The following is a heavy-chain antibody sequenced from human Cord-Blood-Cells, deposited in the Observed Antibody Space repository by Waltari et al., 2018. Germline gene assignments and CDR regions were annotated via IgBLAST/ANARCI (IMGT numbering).Heavy chain of an antibody. J-gene: IGHJ4*02. Sequence: QMQLVQSGPEGKKPGTSVKVSCKASGFTFTSSALPGVRQARGQRLEWIGWIVVGSGNTNYAEKFQERVTITRDMSTSTAYMELSSLRSEDTAVYYCAADKSSSSHFDYWGQGTLVTVSS. D-gene: IGHD6-6*01. CDR3: AADKSSSSHFDY. CDR1: GFTFTSSA. V-gene: IGHV1-58*01. CDR2: IVVGSGNT.